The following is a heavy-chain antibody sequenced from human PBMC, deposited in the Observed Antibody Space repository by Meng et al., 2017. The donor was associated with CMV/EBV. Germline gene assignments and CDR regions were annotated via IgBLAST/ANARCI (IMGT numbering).Heavy chain of an antibody. V-gene: IGHV1-69*05. CDR3: ARDRYQLLVSVGRFNWFDP. CDR2: IIPIFGTA. Sequence: SVKVSCKASGGTFSSYAISWVRQAPGQGLEWMGGIIPIFGTANYAQKFQGRVTITTDESTSTAYKELSSLRSEDTAVYYCARDRYQLLVSVGRFNWFDPWGQGTLVTVSS. J-gene: IGHJ5*02. D-gene: IGHD2-2*01. CDR1: GGTFSSYA.